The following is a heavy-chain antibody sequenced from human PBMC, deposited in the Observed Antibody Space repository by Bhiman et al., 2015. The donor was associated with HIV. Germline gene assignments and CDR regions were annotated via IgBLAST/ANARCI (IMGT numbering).Heavy chain of an antibody. CDR3: AKVPFPDREDEYYFDY. CDR2: ISGSGGST. V-gene: IGHV3-23*01. D-gene: IGHD1-26*01. CDR1: GFTFSSYA. Sequence: EVQLLESGGGLVQPGGSLRLSCAASGFTFSSYAMSWVRQAPGKGLEWVSAISGSGGSTYYADSVKGRFTISRDNSKNTLYLQMNSLRAEDTAVYYCAKVPFPDREDEYYFDYWGQGTLVTVSS. J-gene: IGHJ4*02.